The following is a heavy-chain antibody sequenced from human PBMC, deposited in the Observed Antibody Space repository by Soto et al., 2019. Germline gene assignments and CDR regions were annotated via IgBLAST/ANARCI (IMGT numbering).Heavy chain of an antibody. Sequence: NPSETLSLTCTVSGGSISSGGYYWSWIRQHPGKGLEWIGYIYYSGSTYYNPSLKSRVTISVDTSKNQFSLKLSSVTAADTAVYYCARHFSVDYFDYWGQGALVTVSS. CDR2: IYYSGST. J-gene: IGHJ4*02. CDR3: ARHFSVDYFDY. V-gene: IGHV4-31*03. CDR1: GGSISSGGYY.